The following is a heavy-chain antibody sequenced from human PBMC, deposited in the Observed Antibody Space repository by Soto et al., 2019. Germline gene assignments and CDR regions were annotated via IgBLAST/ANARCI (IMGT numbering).Heavy chain of an antibody. CDR2: ISSTTNYI. Sequence: GGPRRLASAAPVFTFTRYTMNCVRQGPGKGLEWVSSISSTTNYIYYGDSMKGRFTISRDNAKNSLYLEMNSLRAEDTAVYYCARESEDLTSNFDYWGQGTLVTVSS. V-gene: IGHV3-21*06. J-gene: IGHJ4*02. CDR1: VFTFTRYT. CDR3: ARESEDLTSNFDY.